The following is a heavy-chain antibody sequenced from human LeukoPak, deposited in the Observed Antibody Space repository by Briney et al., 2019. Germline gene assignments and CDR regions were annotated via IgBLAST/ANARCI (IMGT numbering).Heavy chain of an antibody. Sequence: PGGSLRLSCAASGFTFSTYAMSWVRQAPGKGLEWVSAISGSGGSTYYADSVKGRFTISRDNSKNSLYLQMNSLRTEDTALYYCALKLTYYYDSSGYYYESYFQHWGQGTLVTVSS. CDR2: ISGSGGST. J-gene: IGHJ1*01. D-gene: IGHD3-22*01. V-gene: IGHV3-23*01. CDR1: GFTFSTYA. CDR3: ALKLTYYYDSSGYYYESYFQH.